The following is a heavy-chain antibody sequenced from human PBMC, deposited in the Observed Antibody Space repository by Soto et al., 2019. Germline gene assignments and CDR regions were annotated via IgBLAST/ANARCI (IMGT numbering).Heavy chain of an antibody. CDR2: ISWDGGST. CDR3: AKGVGYGDYYDY. J-gene: IGHJ4*02. V-gene: IGHV3-43*01. CDR1: GFTFDDYT. D-gene: IGHD4-17*01. Sequence: EVQLVESGGVVVQPGGSLRLSCAASGFTFDDYTMHWVRQAPGKGLEWVSLISWDGGSTYYADSVKGRFTISRDNSKNSLYLQMNSLRTEDTALYYCAKGVGYGDYYDYWGQGTLVTVSS.